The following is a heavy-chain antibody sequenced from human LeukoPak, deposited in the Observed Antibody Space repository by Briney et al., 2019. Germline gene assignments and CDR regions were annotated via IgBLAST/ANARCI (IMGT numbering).Heavy chain of an antibody. CDR1: GGTFSSYA. CDR3: ARNPIAAAARRYYYGMDV. CDR2: IIPILGIA. V-gene: IGHV1-69*04. Sequence: ASVKVSCKASGGTFSSYAISWVRQAPGQGLEWMGRIIPILGIANYAQKFQGRVTITADKSTSTAYMELSSLRSEDTAVYYCARNPIAAAARRYYYGMDVWGQGTTVTVSS. J-gene: IGHJ6*02. D-gene: IGHD6-13*01.